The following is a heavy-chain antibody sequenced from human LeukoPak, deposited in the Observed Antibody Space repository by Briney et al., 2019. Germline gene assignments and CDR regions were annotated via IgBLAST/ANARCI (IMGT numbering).Heavy chain of an antibody. D-gene: IGHD3-22*01. J-gene: IGHJ4*02. Sequence: ASVKVSCKASGYTFTGYYMHWVRQAPGQGLEWMGRINPNSGGTNYAQKFQGRVTMTRDTSISTAYMELSWLRSDDTAVYYCARVQYYYDSSGYYLGSVIDYWGQGTLVTVSS. V-gene: IGHV1-2*06. CDR1: GYTFTGYY. CDR2: INPNSGGT. CDR3: ARVQYYYDSSGYYLGSVIDY.